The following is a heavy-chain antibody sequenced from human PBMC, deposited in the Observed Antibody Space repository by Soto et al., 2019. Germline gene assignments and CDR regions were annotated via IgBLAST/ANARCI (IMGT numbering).Heavy chain of an antibody. J-gene: IGHJ4*02. D-gene: IGHD5-12*01. V-gene: IGHV3-30-3*01. CDR3: ARVPTHSGYDFHFDY. Sequence: GGSLRLSCAASGFTFSSYAMHWVRQAPGKGLEWVAVISYDGSNKYYADSVKGRFTISRDNSKNTLYLQMNSLRAEDTAVYYCARVPTHSGYDFHFDYWGQGTLVTVSS. CDR2: ISYDGSNK. CDR1: GFTFSSYA.